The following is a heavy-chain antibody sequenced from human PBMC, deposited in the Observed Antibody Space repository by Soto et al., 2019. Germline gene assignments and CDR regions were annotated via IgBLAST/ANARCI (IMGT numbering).Heavy chain of an antibody. D-gene: IGHD6-13*01. CDR3: ARRQLDFLALYWYFDL. CDR2: IYYSGST. Sequence: NPSETLSLTCTVSGGSISSYYWSWIRQPPGKGLEWIGYIYYSGSTNYNPSLKSRVTISVDTSKNQFSLKLSSVTAADTAVYYCARRQLDFLALYWYFDLWGRGTLVTVSS. V-gene: IGHV4-59*01. CDR1: GGSISSYY. J-gene: IGHJ2*01.